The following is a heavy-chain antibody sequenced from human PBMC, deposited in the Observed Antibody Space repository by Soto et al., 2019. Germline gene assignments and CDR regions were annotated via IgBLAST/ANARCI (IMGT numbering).Heavy chain of an antibody. J-gene: IGHJ6*02. D-gene: IGHD7-27*01. Sequence: SLRLSCAASGFTFDDYAMHWVRQAPGKGLEWVSGISWNSGSIGYADSVKGRFTISRDNAKNSLYLQMNSLRAEDTALYYCEKDLGQPRAEYGMDVWGQGPTVTVSS. CDR1: GFTFDDYA. V-gene: IGHV3-9*01. CDR3: EKDLGQPRAEYGMDV. CDR2: ISWNSGSI.